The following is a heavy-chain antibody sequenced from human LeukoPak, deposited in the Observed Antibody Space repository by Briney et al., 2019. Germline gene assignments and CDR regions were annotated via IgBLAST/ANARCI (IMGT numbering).Heavy chain of an antibody. Sequence: GGSLRLSCAASGFTLSSYEMNWVRQAPGKGLEWVSYISSSSSTIYYADSVKGRFTISRDNAKNSLYLQMNSLRAEDTAVYYCARVLHKRNYDSSDYYGYWGQGILVTVSS. CDR2: ISSSSSTI. CDR1: GFTLSSYE. V-gene: IGHV3-48*01. D-gene: IGHD3-22*01. J-gene: IGHJ4*02. CDR3: ARVLHKRNYDSSDYYGY.